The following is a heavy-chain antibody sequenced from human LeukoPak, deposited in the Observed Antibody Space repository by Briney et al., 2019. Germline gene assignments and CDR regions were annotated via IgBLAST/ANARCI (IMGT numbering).Heavy chain of an antibody. J-gene: IGHJ6*02. CDR2: IYPGDSDT. CDR1: GYSFTSYW. CDR3: ARLGYYDFWSGYCSYHPYYYGMDV. D-gene: IGHD3-3*01. Sequence: GESLKISCKGSGYSFTSYWIGWVRQMPGKGLEWMGIIYPGDSDTRYSPSFQGQVTISADKSISTAYLQWSSLKASDTAMYYCARLGYYDFWSGYCSYHPYYYGMDVWGQGTTVTVSS. V-gene: IGHV5-51*01.